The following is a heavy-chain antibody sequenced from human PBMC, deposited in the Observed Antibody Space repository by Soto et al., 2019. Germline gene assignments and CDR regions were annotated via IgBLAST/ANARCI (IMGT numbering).Heavy chain of an antibody. CDR1: GFTFSTYG. D-gene: IGHD2-2*01. CDR3: ARVVPAAMYYYYGMDV. V-gene: IGHV3-30*03. J-gene: IGHJ6*02. CDR2: ISYDGSNK. Sequence: QVQLVESGGGVVQPGRSLRLFCAASGFTFSTYGMHWVRQAPGKGLEWVAVISYDGSNKYYADSVKGRFTIYRDNSKNTLYLQMNSLRAEDTAVYYCARVVPAAMYYYYGMDVWGQGTTVTVSS.